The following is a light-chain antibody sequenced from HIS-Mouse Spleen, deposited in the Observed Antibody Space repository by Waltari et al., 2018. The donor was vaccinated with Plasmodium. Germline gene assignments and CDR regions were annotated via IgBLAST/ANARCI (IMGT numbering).Light chain of an antibody. Sequence: SYELTQPPSVSVSPGQTASITCSGDNLGDKYACWYQQKPGQSPVLVIYQDSKRHSGIPERFAGSNSGNTATLTISGTQAMDEADYYCQAWDSSTVVFGGGTKLTVL. CDR3: QAWDSSTVV. V-gene: IGLV3-1*01. CDR2: QDS. CDR1: NLGDKY. J-gene: IGLJ2*01.